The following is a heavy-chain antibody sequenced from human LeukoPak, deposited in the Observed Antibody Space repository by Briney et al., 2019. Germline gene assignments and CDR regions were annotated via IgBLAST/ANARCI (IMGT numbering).Heavy chain of an antibody. V-gene: IGHV3-9*01. CDR1: GFTFDDYA. CDR3: AARLIFDY. Sequence: GGSLRLSCAASGFTFDDYAMHWVRQAPGKGLEWVSGISWNSGSIGYADSVKGRFTISRDNAKNSLYLQMNSLRAEDTALYYCAARLIFDYWGQGTLVTVSS. CDR2: ISWNSGSI. D-gene: IGHD6-6*01. J-gene: IGHJ4*02.